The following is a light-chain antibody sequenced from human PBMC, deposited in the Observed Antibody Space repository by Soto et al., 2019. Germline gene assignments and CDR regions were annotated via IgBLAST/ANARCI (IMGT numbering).Light chain of an antibody. CDR3: QHYNEWPPAVT. J-gene: IGKJ3*01. CDR1: QNIGSN. Sequence: EIVMTQSPGTLSVSPGERATLSCRACQNIGSNLAWYQQKPGQAPRLLFYGPSTRSTGIPARFSGGGSGTEFTLTISSLQSEDFGLYYGQHYNEWPPAVTFGPGNKVYL. V-gene: IGKV3-15*01. CDR2: GPS.